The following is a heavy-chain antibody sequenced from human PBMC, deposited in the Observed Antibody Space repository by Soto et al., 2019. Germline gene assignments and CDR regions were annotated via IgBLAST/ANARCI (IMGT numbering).Heavy chain of an antibody. CDR1: GGSFSGYY. Sequence: ETLSLTCAVYGGSFSGYYWSWIRQPPGKGLEWIGEINHSGSTNYNPSLKSRVTISVDTSKNQFSLKLSSVTAADTAVYYCAGRLHSGSYYGDLDYYYYGMDVWGQGTTVTVSS. J-gene: IGHJ6*02. CDR3: AGRLHSGSYYGDLDYYYYGMDV. CDR2: INHSGST. D-gene: IGHD1-26*01. V-gene: IGHV4-34*01.